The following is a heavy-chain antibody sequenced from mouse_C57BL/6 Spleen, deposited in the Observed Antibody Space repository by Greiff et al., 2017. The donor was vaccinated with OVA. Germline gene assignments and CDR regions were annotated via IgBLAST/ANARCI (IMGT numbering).Heavy chain of an antibody. V-gene: IGHV1-64*01. CDR3: ARGITTVVAPYWYFDV. J-gene: IGHJ1*03. Sequence: VQLQQSGAELVKPGASVKLSCKASGYTFTSYWMHWVKQRPGQGLEWIGMIHPNSGSTNYNEKFKSKATLTVDKSSSTAYMQLSSLTSEDSAVYYCARGITTVVAPYWYFDVWGTGTTVTVSS. CDR2: IHPNSGST. CDR1: GYTFTSYW. D-gene: IGHD1-1*01.